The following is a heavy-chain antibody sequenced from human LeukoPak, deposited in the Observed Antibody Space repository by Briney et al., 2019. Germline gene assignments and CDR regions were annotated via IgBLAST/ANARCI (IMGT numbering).Heavy chain of an antibody. D-gene: IGHD6-13*01. CDR2: IYHSGTT. CDR1: GYSISTGYY. Sequence: SETLSLTCTVSGYSISTGYYWGWVRQPPGKGVGGLGSIYHSGTTYYNPSLKSRLTISVYTSKNQFSLKLSSVTAADTAVYYCARRKERIVAAGSGRYFDYWGQGTLVTVSS. J-gene: IGHJ4*02. CDR3: ARRKERIVAAGSGRYFDY. V-gene: IGHV4-38-2*02.